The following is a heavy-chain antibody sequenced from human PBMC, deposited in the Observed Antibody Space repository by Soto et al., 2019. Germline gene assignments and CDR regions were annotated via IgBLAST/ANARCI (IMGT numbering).Heavy chain of an antibody. J-gene: IGHJ4*02. CDR2: TYYSGTT. Sequence: QVQLQESGPGLVKPSQTLSLNCPVSGASITRGGYFWNWIRQLPGQGLEWIGHTYYSGTTSSNPSFKSRVSISVDTSENLFSLTLTSVTAADTAIYYCARDAEGSITGFFAHWGQGILVTVSS. V-gene: IGHV4-31*02. D-gene: IGHD1-20*01. CDR3: ARDAEGSITGFFAH. CDR1: GASITRGGYF.